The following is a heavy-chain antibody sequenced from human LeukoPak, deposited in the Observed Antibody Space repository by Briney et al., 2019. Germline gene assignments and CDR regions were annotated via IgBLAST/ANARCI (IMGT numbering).Heavy chain of an antibody. CDR3: ASREPSDIVVVPASVWFDP. Sequence: SETLSLTCTVSGGSISSSSYYWGWIRQPPGKGLEWIGSIYYSGSTYYNPSLKSRVTISVDTSKNQFSLKLSSVTAADTAVYYCASREPSDIVVVPASVWFDPWGQGTLVTVSS. CDR2: IYYSGST. J-gene: IGHJ5*02. CDR1: GGSISSSSYY. D-gene: IGHD2-2*01. V-gene: IGHV4-39*01.